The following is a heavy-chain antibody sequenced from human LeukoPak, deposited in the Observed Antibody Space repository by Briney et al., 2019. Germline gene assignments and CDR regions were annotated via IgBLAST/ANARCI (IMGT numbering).Heavy chain of an antibody. Sequence: PSETLSLTCTVSGFPMSSHYLSWIRQAPGKGLEWVGYKPYSGRTYYKPSLRSRGTISVDTSKNHFSLRMTSVTAADTAVYYCARLLDNDSSGDPGTFDVWGQGTMVTVSS. V-gene: IGHV4-59*11. J-gene: IGHJ3*01. CDR2: KPYSGRT. CDR1: GFPMSSHY. D-gene: IGHD3-22*01. CDR3: ARLLDNDSSGDPGTFDV.